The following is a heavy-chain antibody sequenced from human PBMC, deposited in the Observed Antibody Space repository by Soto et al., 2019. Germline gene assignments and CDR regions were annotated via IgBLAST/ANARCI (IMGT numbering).Heavy chain of an antibody. J-gene: IGHJ4*02. CDR3: ASLNPFDY. CDR2: ISSSSSTI. V-gene: IGHV3-48*01. CDR1: GFTFSSYS. Sequence: GGSLRLSCAASGFTFSSYSMNWVRQAPGKGLEWVSYISSSSSTIYYADSVKGRFTISRDDAKNSLYLQMNSLRAEDTAVYYCASLNPFDYWGQGTLVTVSS.